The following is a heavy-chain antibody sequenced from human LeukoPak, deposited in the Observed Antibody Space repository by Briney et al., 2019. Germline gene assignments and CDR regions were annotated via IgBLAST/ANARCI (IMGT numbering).Heavy chain of an antibody. Sequence: GESLKISCKGSGYTFTSYWIGWVRQMPGKGLEWMGIIYPGDSDTRYSPSFQGQVTISVDTSIGTAHLQWSSLKASDTAMYYCARAIGYTSGWYEYWGQGTLVTVSS. V-gene: IGHV5-51*01. D-gene: IGHD6-19*01. CDR1: GYTFTSYW. CDR2: IYPGDSDT. CDR3: ARAIGYTSGWYEY. J-gene: IGHJ4*02.